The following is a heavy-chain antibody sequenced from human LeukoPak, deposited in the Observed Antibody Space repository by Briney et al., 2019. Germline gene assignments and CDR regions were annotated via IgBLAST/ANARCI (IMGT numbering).Heavy chain of an antibody. D-gene: IGHD2-15*01. J-gene: IGHJ4*02. CDR2: ISDTGNT. CDR1: GFTLSSYA. Sequence: GGSLRLSCAASGFTLSSYAMSWVRQAPGKGLEWVSAISDTGNTYHADSVKGRFTISRGSSKNTLFLQMNRLRPEDAAVYYCAKAPVTTCSGAYCYPFDYWGQGTLVTVSS. CDR3: AKAPVTTCSGAYCYPFDY. V-gene: IGHV3-23*01.